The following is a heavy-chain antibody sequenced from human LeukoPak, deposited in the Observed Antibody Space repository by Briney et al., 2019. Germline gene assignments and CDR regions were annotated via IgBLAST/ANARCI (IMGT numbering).Heavy chain of an antibody. D-gene: IGHD2-15*01. CDR3: AKDGVVAALGDNWFDP. CDR2: ISWEGGTT. CDR1: GFTFDDYA. J-gene: IGHJ5*02. V-gene: IGHV3-43D*03. Sequence: GGSLRLSCAASGFTFDDYAMHWVRQAPGKGLEWVSLISWEGGTTYHADSVKGRFTISRDNSKNSLYLQMNSLRAEDTALYYCAKDGVVAALGDNWFDPWGQGTLVTVSS.